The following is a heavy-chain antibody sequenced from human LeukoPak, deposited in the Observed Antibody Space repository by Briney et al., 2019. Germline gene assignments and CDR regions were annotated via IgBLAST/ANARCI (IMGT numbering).Heavy chain of an antibody. D-gene: IGHD4-11*01. CDR2: IYDSGTT. CDR1: GDSMTRGGYY. Sequence: SETLSLTCTVSGDSMTRGGYYWSWVPQHPGKGLEWIGYIYDSGTTFYNPSLEGRAAISVDTSQNQFSLKLTSVTAADTAVYYCARAVDYRNYFDYWGQGTLVTVSS. V-gene: IGHV4-31*03. J-gene: IGHJ4*02. CDR3: ARAVDYRNYFDY.